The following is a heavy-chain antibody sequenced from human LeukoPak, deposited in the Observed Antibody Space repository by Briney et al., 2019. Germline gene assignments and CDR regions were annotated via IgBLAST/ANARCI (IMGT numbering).Heavy chain of an antibody. Sequence: PGGSLRLSCSASGFTFSSYAMHWVRQAPGKGLEYVSAISSNGGSTYYADSVKGRFTISRDNSKNTLYLQMSSLRAEDTAVYYCARDLAGYSFGAWGQGTLVTVSS. J-gene: IGHJ5*02. D-gene: IGHD5-18*01. CDR2: ISSNGGST. CDR3: ARDLAGYSFGA. V-gene: IGHV3-64D*06. CDR1: GFTFSSYA.